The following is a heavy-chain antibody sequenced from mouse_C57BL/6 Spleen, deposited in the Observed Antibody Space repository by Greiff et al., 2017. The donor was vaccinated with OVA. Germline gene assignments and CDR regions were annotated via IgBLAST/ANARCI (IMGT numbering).Heavy chain of an antibody. J-gene: IGHJ2*01. CDR1: GYTFTSYW. D-gene: IGHD4-1*01. CDR2: IHPNSGST. CDR3: ASWDEGYFDY. Sequence: QVQLQQPGAELVKPGASVKLSCKASGYTFTSYWMHWVKQRPGQGLEWIGMIHPNSGSTNYNEKFKSKATLTVDKSSSTAYMQLSSLTSEDSAVYYCASWDEGYFDYWGQGNTLTVSS. V-gene: IGHV1-64*01.